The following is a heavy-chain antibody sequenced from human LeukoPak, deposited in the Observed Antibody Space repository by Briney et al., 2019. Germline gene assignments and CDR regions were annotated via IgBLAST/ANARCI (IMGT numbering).Heavy chain of an antibody. CDR2: IYYSGST. Sequence: SETLSLTCTVSGGSISVSSYYWGWIRQPPGKGLEWIGSIYYSGSTYYNPSLKSRVTISVDTSKNQFSLKLSSVTAADTAVYYCARHSSGYYPGAFDIWGQGTMVTVSS. CDR1: GGSISVSSYY. V-gene: IGHV4-39*01. J-gene: IGHJ3*02. CDR3: ARHSSGYYPGAFDI. D-gene: IGHD3-22*01.